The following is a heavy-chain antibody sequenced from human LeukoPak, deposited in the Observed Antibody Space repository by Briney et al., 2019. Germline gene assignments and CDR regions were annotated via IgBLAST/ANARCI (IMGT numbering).Heavy chain of an antibody. V-gene: IGHV4-59*01. Sequence: SETLSLTCTVSGGSISSYYWSWIRQPPGKGLEWIGYIYYSGSTNYNPSLKSRVTISVDTSKNQFSLKLSSVTAADTAVYYCATSSGDYSNSFDYWGQGTLVTVSS. CDR1: GGSISSYY. CDR3: ATSSGDYSNSFDY. CDR2: IYYSGST. D-gene: IGHD4-11*01. J-gene: IGHJ4*02.